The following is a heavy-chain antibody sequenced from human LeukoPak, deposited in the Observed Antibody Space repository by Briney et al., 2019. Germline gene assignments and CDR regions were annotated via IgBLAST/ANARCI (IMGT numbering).Heavy chain of an antibody. D-gene: IGHD3-22*01. Sequence: GGSLRLSCAASGFTFSSYGMHWVRQAPGKGLEWVAVIWYDGSNKYYADSVKGRFTISRDNSKNTLYLQMNSLRAEDTAVYYCARDSGSGYYSTPFDYWGQGTLVTVSS. CDR3: ARDSGSGYYSTPFDY. CDR1: GFTFSSYG. V-gene: IGHV3-33*01. J-gene: IGHJ4*02. CDR2: IWYDGSNK.